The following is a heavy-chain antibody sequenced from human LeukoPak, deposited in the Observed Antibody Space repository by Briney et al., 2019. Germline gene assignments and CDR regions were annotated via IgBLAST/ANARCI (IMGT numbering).Heavy chain of an antibody. J-gene: IGHJ4*02. CDR1: GXSISNTNG. V-gene: IGHV4-4*02. CDR3: SRENGAFSPFGY. Sequence: SETLSLTCGVSGXSISNTNGWSWVRRPPGQGLEWIGEISLTGLTHYNPSLESRVTVSLDKSKNQLSLNLTSVTAADTAVYYCSRENGAFSPFGYWGQGILVTVLS. D-gene: IGHD2-8*01. CDR2: ISLTGLT.